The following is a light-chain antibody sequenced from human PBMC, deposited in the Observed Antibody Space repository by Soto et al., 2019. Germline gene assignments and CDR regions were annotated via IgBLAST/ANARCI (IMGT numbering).Light chain of an antibody. CDR1: SSDVGSYNL. CDR3: CSYAGSFYV. J-gene: IGLJ1*01. V-gene: IGLV2-23*02. Sequence: QSVLTQPASVSGSPGQSITISCTGNSSDVGSYNLVSWYQQHSGKAPKLMFYEVSKRPSGVSNRFSGSKSGNTASLTISGLQAEDEADYYCCSYAGSFYVFGTGTKVTVL. CDR2: EVS.